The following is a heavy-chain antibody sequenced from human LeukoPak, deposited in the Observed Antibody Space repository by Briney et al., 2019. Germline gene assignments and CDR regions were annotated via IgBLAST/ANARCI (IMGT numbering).Heavy chain of an antibody. CDR2: ISGSGGST. D-gene: IGHD1-26*01. V-gene: IGHV3-23*01. CDR1: GFTSSSYA. CDR3: AKDGPGGSYYGY. J-gene: IGHJ4*02. Sequence: GGSLRLSCAASGFTSSSYAMSWVRQAPGKWLEWVSAISGSGGSTYYADSVKGRFTISRDNSKNTLYLQMNSLRAEDTAVYYCAKDGPGGSYYGYWGQGTLVTVSS.